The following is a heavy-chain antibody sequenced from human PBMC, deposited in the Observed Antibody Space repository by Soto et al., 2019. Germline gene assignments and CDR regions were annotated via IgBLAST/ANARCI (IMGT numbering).Heavy chain of an antibody. CDR1: GSTLTSYA. CDR2: INAGNGNT. J-gene: IGHJ4*02. V-gene: IGHV1-3*01. Sequence: ASVNVSSKASGSTLTSYAMYWVRQTPGQRLEWMGWINAGNGNTKYSQKFQGRVTITRDTSASTAYMELSSLRSEDTAVYYCARVSGDIVVVPAAMAYWGQGTLVTVSS. D-gene: IGHD2-2*01. CDR3: ARVSGDIVVVPAAMAY.